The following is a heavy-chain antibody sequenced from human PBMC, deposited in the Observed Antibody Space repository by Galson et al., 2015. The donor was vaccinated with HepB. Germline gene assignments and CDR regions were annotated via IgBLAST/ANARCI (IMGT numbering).Heavy chain of an antibody. J-gene: IGHJ6*02. D-gene: IGHD2-21*01. CDR1: RFTFTRYG. CDR3: AKDSVASSGAGWGMDV. CDR2: ISNDGSVK. V-gene: IGHV3-30*18. Sequence: SLRLSCAASRFTFTRYGMHWVRQAPGKGLEWLAFISNDGSVKHNANSVKGRFTISRDNSRNTLYLQMNSLRPEDTAVYYCAKDSVASSGAGWGMDVWGQGTTATVSS.